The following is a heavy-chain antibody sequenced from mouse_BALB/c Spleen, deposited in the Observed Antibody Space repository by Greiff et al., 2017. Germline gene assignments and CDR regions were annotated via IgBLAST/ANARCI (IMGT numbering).Heavy chain of an antibody. D-gene: IGHD2-14*01. CDR2: INPGDGDT. J-gene: IGHJ2*01. Sequence: QVQLQQSGPELVKPGASVKLSCKASGYAFSSSWMNWVKQRPGQGLEWIGRINPGDGDTNYNGKFKGKTTLTADKSSSTAYMQLSSLTSVDSAVYFCARDVRHDYWGQGTTLTVSS. CDR3: ARDVRHDY. CDR1: GYAFSSSW. V-gene: IGHV1-82*01.